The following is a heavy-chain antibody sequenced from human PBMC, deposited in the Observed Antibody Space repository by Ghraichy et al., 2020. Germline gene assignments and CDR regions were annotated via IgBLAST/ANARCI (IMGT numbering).Heavy chain of an antibody. D-gene: IGHD3-22*01. CDR3: ARDFREEVVVITNAFDI. CDR1: GFTFSSYG. Sequence: GGSLRLSCAASGFTFSSYGMHWVRQAPGKGLEWVAVIWYDGSNKYYADSVKGRFTISRDNSKNTLYLQMNSLRAEDTAVYYCARDFREEVVVITNAFDIWGQGTMVTVSS. J-gene: IGHJ3*02. V-gene: IGHV3-33*01. CDR2: IWYDGSNK.